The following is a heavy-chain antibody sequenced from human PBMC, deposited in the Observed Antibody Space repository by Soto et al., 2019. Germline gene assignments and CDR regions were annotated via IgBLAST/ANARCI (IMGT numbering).Heavy chain of an antibody. CDR2: ITLGSTTM. CDR3: GRRIATAAIDY. V-gene: IGHV3-48*02. D-gene: IGHD6-13*01. Sequence: EVQLVESGGGLVQPGGSLRLSCAASGFTFNTYVMYWVRQAPGKGLEWVSSITLGSTTMYYVDSVRGRFTISRDNAKNSLYLQMNSLRDEDTAVYYCGRRIATAAIDYWGQGTLVTVSA. CDR1: GFTFNTYV. J-gene: IGHJ4*02.